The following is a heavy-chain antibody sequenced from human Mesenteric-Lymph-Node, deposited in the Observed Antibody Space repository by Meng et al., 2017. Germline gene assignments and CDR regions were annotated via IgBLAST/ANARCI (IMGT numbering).Heavy chain of an antibody. CDR2: ISSSGSTI. CDR3: ARDSKAAAGGFDI. V-gene: IGHV3-11*04. CDR1: GFTFSDYY. Sequence: GESLKISCAASGFTFSDYYMSWIRQAPGKGLEWVSYISSSGSTIYYADSVKGRFTISRDNAKNSLYLQMNSLRAEDTAVYYCARDSKAAAGGFDIWGQGTMVTVSS. D-gene: IGHD6-13*01. J-gene: IGHJ3*02.